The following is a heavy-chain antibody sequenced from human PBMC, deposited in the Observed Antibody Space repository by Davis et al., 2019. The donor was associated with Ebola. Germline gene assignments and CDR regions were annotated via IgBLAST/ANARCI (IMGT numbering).Heavy chain of an antibody. V-gene: IGHV1-18*01. CDR2: ISAYNGNT. CDR1: GYTFTSYG. Sequence: AASLKISCNASGYTFTSYGISWVRQAPGQGLEWMGWISAYNGNTNYAQKLQGRVTMTTDTSTSTAYMELRSLRAEDTAVYYCARVSDSGYDPWGQGTLVTVSS. D-gene: IGHD5-12*01. CDR3: ARVSDSGYDP. J-gene: IGHJ5*02.